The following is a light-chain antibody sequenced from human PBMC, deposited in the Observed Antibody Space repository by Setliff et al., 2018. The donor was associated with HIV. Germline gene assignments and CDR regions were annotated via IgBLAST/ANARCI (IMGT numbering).Light chain of an antibody. J-gene: IGLJ1*01. CDR1: SSDIGRYNY. V-gene: IGLV2-14*03. CDR2: DVS. CDR3: CSYARGRTYV. Sequence: QSALTQPASVSGSPGQSITISCPGTSSDIGRYNYVSWYQQYPGKGPTLVIFDVSERPSGVSNRFSGSKSGNTASLIISGLQPDDEADYYCCSYARGRTYVFGSGTKVTVL.